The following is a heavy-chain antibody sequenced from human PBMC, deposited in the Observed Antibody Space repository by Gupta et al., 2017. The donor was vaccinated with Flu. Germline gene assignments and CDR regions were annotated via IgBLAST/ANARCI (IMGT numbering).Heavy chain of an antibody. CDR3: ARANSFYYTGWYFIDS. J-gene: IGHJ4*02. V-gene: IGHV4-38-2*01. D-gene: IGHD6-19*01. CDR1: GYSISSGYY. Sequence: QVQLQQSGPGIVKPSETLSLTCAVSGYSISSGYYWGWIRQPPGKGLEWVGRVYHTGSTITNPSLQSRVSVSVDTSKNEFSLKLTSVTAADTAVYYCARANSFYYTGWYFIDSWGQGTLGTVSS. CDR2: VYHTGST.